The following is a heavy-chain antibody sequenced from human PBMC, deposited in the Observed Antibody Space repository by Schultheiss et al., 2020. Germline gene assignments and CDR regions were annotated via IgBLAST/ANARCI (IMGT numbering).Heavy chain of an antibody. CDR3: ARVEGYYGSGIYDP. Sequence: GGSLRLSCAASGFTFSSYSMNWVRQAPGKGLEYVSAISSNGGSTYYANSVKGRFTISRDNSKNTLYLQMGSLRAEDMAVYYCARVEGYYGSGIYDPWGQGTLVTVSS. CDR2: ISSNGGST. CDR1: GFTFSSYS. V-gene: IGHV3-64*01. D-gene: IGHD3-10*01. J-gene: IGHJ5*02.